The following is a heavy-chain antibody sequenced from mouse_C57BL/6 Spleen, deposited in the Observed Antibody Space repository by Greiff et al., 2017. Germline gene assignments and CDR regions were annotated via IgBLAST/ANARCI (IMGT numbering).Heavy chain of an antibody. J-gene: IGHJ2*01. CDR2: IYPGSGST. Sequence: VQLQQSGAELARPGASVKLSCKASGYTFTSYGITWVKQRPGQGLGWIGDIYPGSGSTNYNEKFKSKATLTVDTSSSTAYMQLSSLTSEDSAVYYCAIYGNYFDYWGQGTTLTVSS. CDR3: AIYGNYFDY. CDR1: GYTFTSYG. D-gene: IGHD2-1*01. V-gene: IGHV1-55*01.